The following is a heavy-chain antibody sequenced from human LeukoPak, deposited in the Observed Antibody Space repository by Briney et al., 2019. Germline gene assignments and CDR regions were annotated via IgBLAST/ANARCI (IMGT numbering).Heavy chain of an antibody. J-gene: IGHJ5*02. CDR1: GGTFSGYY. CDR2: INHSGST. CDR3: ARAGEDCSGGSCYEFDP. Sequence: SETLSLTCAVYGGTFSGYYWSWIRQPPGKGLEWIGEINHSGSTNYNPSLKSRVTISVDTSKNQFSLKLSSVTAADTAVYYCARAGEDCSGGSCYEFDPWGQGTLVTVSS. D-gene: IGHD2-15*01. V-gene: IGHV4-34*01.